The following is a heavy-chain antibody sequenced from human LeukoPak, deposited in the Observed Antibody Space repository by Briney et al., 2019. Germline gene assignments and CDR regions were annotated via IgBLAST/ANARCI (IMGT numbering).Heavy chain of an antibody. Sequence: GGSLRLSCAASGFTFSDYAMNWVRQAPGKGLEWVSAISGSGGSTYYADSVKGRFTISRDNSKNTLYLQMNSLRAEDTAVYYCAKDRRYCSGGSCQRPAYYFDYWGQGTLVTVSS. CDR2: ISGSGGST. J-gene: IGHJ4*02. CDR3: AKDRRYCSGGSCQRPAYYFDY. CDR1: GFTFSDYA. V-gene: IGHV3-23*01. D-gene: IGHD2-15*01.